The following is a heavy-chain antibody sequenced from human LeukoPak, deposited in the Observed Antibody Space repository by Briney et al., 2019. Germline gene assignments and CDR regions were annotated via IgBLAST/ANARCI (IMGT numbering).Heavy chain of an antibody. J-gene: IGHJ3*02. CDR2: INHSGST. Sequence: PSETLSLTCAVYGGSFSGYYWSWIRQPPGKWLEWIGEINHSGSTNYNPSLKSRATISVDTSNNQFSLKLTSLTAADTAVYYCARHRPTSDLSGYRAFDIWGQGTMVTVSS. D-gene: IGHD3-22*01. CDR3: ARHRPTSDLSGYRAFDI. V-gene: IGHV4-34*01. CDR1: GGSFSGYY.